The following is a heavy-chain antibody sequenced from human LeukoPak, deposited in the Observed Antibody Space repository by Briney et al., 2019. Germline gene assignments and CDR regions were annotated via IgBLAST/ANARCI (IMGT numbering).Heavy chain of an antibody. D-gene: IGHD4-17*01. CDR2: ISAYNGNT. V-gene: IGHV1-18*01. Sequence: ASVKVSCKASVYTFTSYGISWVRQAPGQGLEWMGWISAYNGNTNYAQKLQGRVTMTTDTPTSTAYMELRSLRSDDTAVYYCARALRNIDWFDPWGQGTLVTVSS. J-gene: IGHJ5*02. CDR1: VYTFTSYG. CDR3: ARALRNIDWFDP.